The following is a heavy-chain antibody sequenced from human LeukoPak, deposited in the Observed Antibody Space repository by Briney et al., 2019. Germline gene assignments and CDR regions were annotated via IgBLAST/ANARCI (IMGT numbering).Heavy chain of an antibody. J-gene: IGHJ4*02. Sequence: GGSLRLSCAASGFTFSNHGMNWVRQAPGKGLEWLSGISPRGGGTYYADSVKGRFTISRDDSTSTLSLQMNSLRVEGTAVYYCARDVAWGAFDYWGQGTLVTVSS. CDR3: ARDVAWGAFDY. CDR1: GFTFSNHG. CDR2: ISPRGGGT. D-gene: IGHD7-27*01. V-gene: IGHV3-23*01.